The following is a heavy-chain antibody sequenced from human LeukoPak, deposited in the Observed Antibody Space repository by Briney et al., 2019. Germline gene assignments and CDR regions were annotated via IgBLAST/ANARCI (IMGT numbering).Heavy chain of an antibody. J-gene: IGHJ3*02. D-gene: IGHD4-17*01. Sequence: GGSLRLSCAASGFTLSSYAMSWVRQAPGKGLEWVSAISGSGGSTYYADSVKGRFTISRDNSKNMLYLQMNSLRAEDTAVYYCAKDGWSRRDYDIGFDIWGQGTMVTVSS. CDR3: AKDGWSRRDYDIGFDI. CDR2: ISGSGGST. V-gene: IGHV3-23*01. CDR1: GFTLSSYA.